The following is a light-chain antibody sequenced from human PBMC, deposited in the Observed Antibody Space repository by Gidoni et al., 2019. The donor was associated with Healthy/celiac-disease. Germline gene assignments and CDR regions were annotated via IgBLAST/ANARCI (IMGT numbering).Light chain of an antibody. CDR3: QQYNRYPYT. CDR1: QSISSW. V-gene: IGKV1-5*01. J-gene: IGKJ2*01. Sequence: DIQMTQSPSTLSASVGDRVTITCRASQSISSWLAWYQQKPGKAPKLLIYDASSLESGVPSRFSGSGSGTEFTLTFRSLQPDDFATYYCQQYNRYPYTFGQGTKLEIK. CDR2: DAS.